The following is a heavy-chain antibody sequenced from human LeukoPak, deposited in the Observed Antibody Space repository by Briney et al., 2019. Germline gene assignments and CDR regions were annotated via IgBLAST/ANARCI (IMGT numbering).Heavy chain of an antibody. CDR1: GFIFSDHY. J-gene: IGHJ4*02. D-gene: IGHD6-13*01. Sequence: GGSLRLSCAASGFIFSDHYMDWVRQAPGKGLEWVGRTRNKANSYTTEYAVSVKGRLTISRDDSKNSLYLQMNSLKTEDTAVYYCARDLDSSSWYALYYFDYWGQGTLVTVSS. CDR3: ARDLDSSSWYALYYFDY. V-gene: IGHV3-72*01. CDR2: TRNKANSYTT.